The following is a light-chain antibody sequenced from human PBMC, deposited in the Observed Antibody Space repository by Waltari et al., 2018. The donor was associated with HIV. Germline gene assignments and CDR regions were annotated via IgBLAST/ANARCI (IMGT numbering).Light chain of an antibody. CDR3: SSYTSSNTVI. J-gene: IGLJ2*01. Sequence: QSALTQSASVSGSPGQSINISCTGTRSDVGVYTYVSWYHQHPGKAPKLVIYNVSNRPSGVSNRFSGSKSGNTASLTISGLQAEDEAEYYCSSYTSSNTVIFGGGTRVTVL. CDR1: RSDVGVYTY. CDR2: NVS. V-gene: IGLV2-14*01.